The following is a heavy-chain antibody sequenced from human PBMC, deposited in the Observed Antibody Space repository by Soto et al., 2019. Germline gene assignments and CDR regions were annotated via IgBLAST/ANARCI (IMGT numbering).Heavy chain of an antibody. D-gene: IGHD2-2*01. CDR1: GLTFSNYW. V-gene: IGHV3-7*01. J-gene: IGHJ4*02. CDR3: ARPARECSSPGCAN. CDR2: INQDGSES. Sequence: EVQLVESGGGLVQPGGSLRLSCVVSGLTFSNYWMSWVRQAPGKGLEWVANINQDGSESYYVDSVKGRFTISRDNAKNSLYLQMTSLRAEDTAVYYCARPARECSSPGCANWDQGTLVTVSS.